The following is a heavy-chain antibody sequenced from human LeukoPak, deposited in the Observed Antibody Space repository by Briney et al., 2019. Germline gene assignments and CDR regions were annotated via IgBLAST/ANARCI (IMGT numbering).Heavy chain of an antibody. J-gene: IGHJ4*02. CDR2: ISAYNGNT. CDR1: GYTFTSYG. D-gene: IGHD2-21*02. CDR3: ARDPLRWGLPPYDY. V-gene: IGHV1-18*01. Sequence: ASVKVSCKASGYTFTSYGISWVRQAPGQGLEWMGWISAYNGNTNYAQKLQGRVTMTTDTSTSTAYMELRSLRSDDTAVYYCARDPLRWGLPPYDYWGQGTLVTVSS.